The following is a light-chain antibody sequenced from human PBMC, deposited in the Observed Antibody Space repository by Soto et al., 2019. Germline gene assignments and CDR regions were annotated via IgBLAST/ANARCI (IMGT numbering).Light chain of an antibody. CDR1: QRVDSY. Sequence: DIQGTQSPSSLSASVGDSVTLSCQTSQRVDSYIHWYQHQSGKPPKLLIYAASTLQDGVPSRFSGGGSGTAFSLIITGLQPADSAAYYCQQTYTSLPTFGQGTKV. J-gene: IGKJ1*01. CDR3: QQTYTSLPT. V-gene: IGKV1-39*01. CDR2: AAS.